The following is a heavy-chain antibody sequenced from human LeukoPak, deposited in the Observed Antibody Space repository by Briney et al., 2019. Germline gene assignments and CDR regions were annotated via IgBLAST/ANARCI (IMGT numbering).Heavy chain of an antibody. D-gene: IGHD1-26*01. CDR3: ARHIVGATMRIDY. J-gene: IGHJ4*02. CDR2: IYYSGST. V-gene: IGHV4-59*04. CDR1: GGSISSYY. Sequence: SETLSLTCTVSGGSISSYYWSWIRQPPGKGLEWIGSIYYSGSTYYSPSLKSRVTMSVDTSKNQFSLKLSSVTAADTAVYYCARHIVGATMRIDYWGQGTLVTVSS.